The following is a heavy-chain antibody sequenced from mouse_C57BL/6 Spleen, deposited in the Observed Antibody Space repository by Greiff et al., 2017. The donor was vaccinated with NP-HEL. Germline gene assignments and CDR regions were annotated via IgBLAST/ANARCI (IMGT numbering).Heavy chain of an antibody. D-gene: IGHD1-1*01. V-gene: IGHV1-50*01. CDR3: ARPHYNGSAWFAY. Sequence: QVQLQQSGAELVKPGASVKLSCKASGYTFTSYWMQWVKQRPGQGLEWIGEIDPSDSYTNYNQKFTGKATLTVDTSSSTAYMRLSSLTSEDSAVYYCARPHYNGSAWFAYWGQGTLVTVSA. CDR1: GYTFTSYW. J-gene: IGHJ3*01. CDR2: IDPSDSYT.